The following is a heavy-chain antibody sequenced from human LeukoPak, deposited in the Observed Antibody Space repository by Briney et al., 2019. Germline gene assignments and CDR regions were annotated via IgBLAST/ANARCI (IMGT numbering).Heavy chain of an antibody. V-gene: IGHV4-30-4*01. Sequence: SETLSLTCTVSGGSISSGDYYWSWIRQPPGKGLEWIGYIYYSGSTYYNPSLKSRVTISGDTSKNQFSLKLSSVTAADTAVYYCARGESYGSGSYYNTGRWFDPWGQGTLVTVSS. CDR3: ARGESYGSGSYYNTGRWFDP. CDR2: IYYSGST. CDR1: GGSISSGDYY. J-gene: IGHJ5*02. D-gene: IGHD3-10*01.